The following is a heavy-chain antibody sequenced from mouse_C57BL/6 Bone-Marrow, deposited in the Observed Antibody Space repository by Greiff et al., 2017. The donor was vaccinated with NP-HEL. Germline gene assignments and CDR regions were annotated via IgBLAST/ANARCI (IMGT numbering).Heavy chain of an antibody. D-gene: IGHD2-4*01. CDR2: ISYSGST. CDR1: GYSITSDY. CDR3: ATSLYYDYDRYAMDY. V-gene: IGHV3-8*01. J-gene: IGHJ4*01. Sequence: EVKLVESGPGLAKPSQTLSLTCSVTGYSITSDYWNWIRKFPGNKLEYMGYISYSGSTYYNPSPKSRISITRDTSKNQYYLQLNSVTTEDTATYYCATSLYYDYDRYAMDYWGQGTSVTVSS.